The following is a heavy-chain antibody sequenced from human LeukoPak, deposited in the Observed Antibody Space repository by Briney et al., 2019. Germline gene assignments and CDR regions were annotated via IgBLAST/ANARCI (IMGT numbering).Heavy chain of an antibody. Sequence: ASVKVSCKASGYTFLNHDITWVRQAPGQGLEWMGWISAYNGNPNPAQNFQGRVTMTTDTSTSTAYMELRSLRSDDTAVYYCARVMGPPDYWGQGTLVTVSS. CDR3: ARVMGPPDY. CDR2: ISAYNGNP. J-gene: IGHJ4*02. CDR1: GYTFLNHD. D-gene: IGHD1-26*01. V-gene: IGHV1-18*01.